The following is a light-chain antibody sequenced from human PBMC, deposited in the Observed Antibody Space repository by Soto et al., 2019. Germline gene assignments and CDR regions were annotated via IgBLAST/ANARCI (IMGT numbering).Light chain of an antibody. CDR1: SGHSSYT. J-gene: IGLJ2*01. CDR3: QTWGTGIHVV. CDR2: VNTDGTH. Sequence: QLVLTQSPSASASLGASVKITCTLDSGHSSYTIAWHQQQPDKGPRYLMKVNTDGTHAKGDGIPDRFSGSSSGAERYLIISSLQSEDEADYYCQTWGTGIHVVFGEGTKLTVL. V-gene: IGLV4-69*01.